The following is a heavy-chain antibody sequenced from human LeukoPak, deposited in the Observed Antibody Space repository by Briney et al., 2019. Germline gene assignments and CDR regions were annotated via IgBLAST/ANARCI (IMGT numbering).Heavy chain of an antibody. CDR2: INSRSSDI. CDR3: ARGRSFDWLNPMDV. J-gene: IGHJ6*04. V-gene: IGHV3-48*01. D-gene: IGHD3-9*01. Sequence: PGGSLRLSCAASGFTFSNDGMSWVRQAPGKRPEWISYINSRSSDIHYADSVRGRFTIYRDNVKNSLYLQMNSLRAEDTAVYYCARGRSFDWLNPMDVWGKGTTVTISS. CDR1: GFTFSNDG.